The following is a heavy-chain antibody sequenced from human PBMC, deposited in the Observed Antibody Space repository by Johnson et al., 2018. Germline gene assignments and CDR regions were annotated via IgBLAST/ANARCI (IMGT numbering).Heavy chain of an antibody. V-gene: IGHV3-23*01. D-gene: IGHD4-17*01. CDR3: ANNDYGDYLEAFDI. CDR2: IGTSAGRT. J-gene: IGHJ3*02. Sequence: VQLQESGGGVVQPGRSLRLSCAASGFTFSSYAMDWVRQAPGKGLEWVSAIGTSAGRTSYADSVKGRFSISRDNSKNTLYLQMTSLRAEDTAVYYWANNDYGDYLEAFDIWGQGAMVTVSS. CDR1: GFTFSSYA.